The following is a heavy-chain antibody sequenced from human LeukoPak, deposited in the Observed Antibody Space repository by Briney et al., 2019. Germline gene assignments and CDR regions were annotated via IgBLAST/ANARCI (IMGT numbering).Heavy chain of an antibody. CDR1: GFTFSSYS. J-gene: IGHJ4*02. V-gene: IGHV3-21*01. D-gene: IGHD3-22*01. CDR2: ISSSSSYI. Sequence: PGGSLRLSCAASGFTFSSYSMNWVRQAPGKGLEWVSSISSSSSYIYYADSVKGRFTNSRDNAKNSLYLQMNSLRAEDTAVYYCARSPEYYYDSSGYSDYWGQGTLVTVSS. CDR3: ARSPEYYYDSSGYSDY.